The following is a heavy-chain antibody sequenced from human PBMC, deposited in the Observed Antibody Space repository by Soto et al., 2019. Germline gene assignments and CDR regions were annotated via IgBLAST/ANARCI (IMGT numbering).Heavy chain of an antibody. J-gene: IGHJ4*01. CDR3: ARDQPGYSYCYGLGY. D-gene: IGHD5-18*01. Sequence: EVQLGESGGGLVKPGGARRLSCAASGFTFSSDSRSWVRQAPGKGREWVSSISSSSSYIYYADSVKGRFTISSDKAKNSLCLQMNSLRAEYTAVYYCARDQPGYSYCYGLGYLGHGSLVTVSS. CDR1: GFTFSSDS. CDR2: ISSSSSYI. V-gene: IGHV3-21*01.